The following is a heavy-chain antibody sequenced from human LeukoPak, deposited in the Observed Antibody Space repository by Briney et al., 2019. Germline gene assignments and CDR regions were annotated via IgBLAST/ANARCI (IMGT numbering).Heavy chain of an antibody. CDR1: GYTFTDYF. V-gene: IGHV1-2*02. D-gene: IGHD2-21*02. Sequence: ALVKVSCKASGYTFTDYFIHWVRQAPGQGLEWMGWINPNIGDANYAQKFQDRVTMTRDRSINTAYMELSRLTSDDTAVYYCARMALDGGDSIGFDSWGQGTLVTVSS. J-gene: IGHJ5*01. CDR2: INPNIGDA. CDR3: ARMALDGGDSIGFDS.